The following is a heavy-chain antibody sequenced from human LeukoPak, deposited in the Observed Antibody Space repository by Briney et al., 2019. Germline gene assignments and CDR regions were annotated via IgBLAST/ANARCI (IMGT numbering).Heavy chain of an antibody. Sequence: PSQTLSLTCTASGGSISSGSYYWRWIRQPAGQGLEWIVGVYTGGSTNYTPALKSRVTMSVDTSKNQFSLKLSSVPAADTAVYYCARGGSSWSPFDYWGQGTLVTVSS. CDR1: GGSISSGSYY. CDR2: VYTGGST. D-gene: IGHD6-13*01. CDR3: ARGGSSWSPFDY. V-gene: IGHV4-61*02. J-gene: IGHJ4*02.